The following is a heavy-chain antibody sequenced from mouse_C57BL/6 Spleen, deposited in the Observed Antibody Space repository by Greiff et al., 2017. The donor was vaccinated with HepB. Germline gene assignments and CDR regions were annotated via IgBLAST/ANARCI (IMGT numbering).Heavy chain of an antibody. V-gene: IGHV5-4*01. CDR2: ISDGGSYT. Sequence: EVQLVESGGGLVKPGGSLKLSCAASGFTFSSYAMSWVRQTPEKRLEWVATISDGGSYTYYPDNVKGRFTISRDNAKNNLYLQMSHLKSEDTAMYYCARVGYSNLYFDYWGQGTTLTVSS. CDR3: ARVGYSNLYFDY. D-gene: IGHD2-5*01. J-gene: IGHJ2*01. CDR1: GFTFSSYA.